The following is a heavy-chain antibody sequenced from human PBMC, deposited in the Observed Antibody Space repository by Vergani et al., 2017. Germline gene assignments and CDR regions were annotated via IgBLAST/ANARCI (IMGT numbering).Heavy chain of an antibody. D-gene: IGHD6-13*01. CDR2: IRYDGRNK. CDR1: GFTFSSYG. CDR3: ATTGYSSSWYAEYFQH. Sequence: QVQLVESGGGVVQPGGSLRLSCAASGFTFSSYGMHWVRQAPGKGLEWVAFIRYDGRNKYYADSVKGRFTISRDNSKNTLYLQMNSLRAEDTAVYYCATTGYSSSWYAEYFQHWGQGTLVTVSS. J-gene: IGHJ1*01. V-gene: IGHV3-30*02.